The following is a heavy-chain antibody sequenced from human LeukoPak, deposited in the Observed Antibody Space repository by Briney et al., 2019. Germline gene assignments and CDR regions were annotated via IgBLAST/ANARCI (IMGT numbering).Heavy chain of an antibody. Sequence: GRSLRLSCAASGFTFSSYVMHWVRQAPGKGLEWVAIISYDGSNEYYADSVKGRFTISRDNSKNTRYLQMNSLRAADTAVYYCARASDSSGYYHRGYYFDYWGQGTLVTVSS. J-gene: IGHJ4*02. D-gene: IGHD3-22*01. V-gene: IGHV3-30*04. CDR3: ARASDSSGYYHRGYYFDY. CDR1: GFTFSSYV. CDR2: ISYDGSNE.